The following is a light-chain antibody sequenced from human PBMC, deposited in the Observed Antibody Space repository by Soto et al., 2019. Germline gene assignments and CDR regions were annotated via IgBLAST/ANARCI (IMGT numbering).Light chain of an antibody. CDR3: QQYNAWWT. J-gene: IGKJ1*01. V-gene: IGKV3-15*01. CDR1: QNVGSN. Sequence: EIMMTQSPATLSVSPGERATLSCRASQNVGSNLAWYQERPGQTPRLLIFNASTKASGIPTRFSSSGSGADFSNAISGLQSEDVAVDYCQQYNAWWTFGQGTKVE. CDR2: NAS.